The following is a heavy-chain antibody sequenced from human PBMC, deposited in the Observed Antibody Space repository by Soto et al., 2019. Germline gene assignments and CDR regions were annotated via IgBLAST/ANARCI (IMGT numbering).Heavy chain of an antibody. D-gene: IGHD3-10*01. CDR3: AKIEWFGELLEINGYYGMDV. Sequence: GGSLRLSCAASGFTFSSYAMSWVRQAPGKGLEWVSAISGSGGSTYYADSVKGRFTISRDNSKNTLYLQMNSLRAEDTAVYYCAKIEWFGELLEINGYYGMDVWGQGTTVTVSS. CDR2: ISGSGGST. CDR1: GFTFSSYA. V-gene: IGHV3-23*01. J-gene: IGHJ6*02.